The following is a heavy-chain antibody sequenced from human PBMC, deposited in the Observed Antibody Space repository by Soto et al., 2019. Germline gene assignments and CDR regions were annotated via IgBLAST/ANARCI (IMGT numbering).Heavy chain of an antibody. CDR3: ASGGATAETLNWFHP. Sequence: SENLSLTCSVSSGSISNYHWSWIRQPPGKGLEWLGYIQNSGSTKYNPSFKSRVTMSIDSSQNQFSLKLSSVTAADTAIYYCASGGATAETLNWFHPWGQGARGIV. J-gene: IGHJ5*02. D-gene: IGHD2-2*01. V-gene: IGHV4-59*01. CDR1: SGSISNYH. CDR2: IQNSGST.